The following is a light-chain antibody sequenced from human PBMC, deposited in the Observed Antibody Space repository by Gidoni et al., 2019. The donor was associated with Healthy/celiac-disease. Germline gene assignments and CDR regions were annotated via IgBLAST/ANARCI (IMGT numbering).Light chain of an antibody. J-gene: IGKJ1*01. CDR3: QQYGSSPGGT. Sequence: EIVLAQSPGTLSLSPGDRATLSCRASQSVSSSYLAWYQQKPGQAPRLLIYGASSRATGIPDRFSGSGSVTDFTLTISRLEPEDFAAYYCQQYGSSPGGTFGQGTKVEIK. CDR1: QSVSSSY. CDR2: GAS. V-gene: IGKV3-20*01.